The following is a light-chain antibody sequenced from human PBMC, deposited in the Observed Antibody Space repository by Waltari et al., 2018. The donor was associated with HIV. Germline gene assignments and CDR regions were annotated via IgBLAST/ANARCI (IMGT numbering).Light chain of an antibody. Sequence: DIQMTQSPASLSASVGDRVSITCRSSQTISRYLNWYQQKPGEAPKLLIYIVSNLQTGVPSRFSGSGSGTEFTLTISYLQPEDFATYYCQQTYDSPRTFGQGTKVEIK. CDR2: IVS. CDR1: QTISRY. J-gene: IGKJ1*01. V-gene: IGKV1-39*01. CDR3: QQTYDSPRT.